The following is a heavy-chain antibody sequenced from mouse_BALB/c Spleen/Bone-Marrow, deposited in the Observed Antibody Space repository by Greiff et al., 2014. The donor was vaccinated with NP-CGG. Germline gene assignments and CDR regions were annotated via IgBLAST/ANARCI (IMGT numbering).Heavy chain of an antibody. D-gene: IGHD3-2*02. CDR2: IGSGGSST. CDR1: GFTFSSYG. J-gene: IGHJ2*01. CDR3: TRRPLQANSYFDC. Sequence: EVQLVESGGDLAKPGGSLKLSCVASGFTFSSYGMSWVRQTPDKRLEWVATIGSGGSSTYYTASVKGRFTISRDNAKSTLYLQMSSLNSEDTSMYYCTRRPLQANSYFDCWGQGTTLTVSS. V-gene: IGHV5-6*01.